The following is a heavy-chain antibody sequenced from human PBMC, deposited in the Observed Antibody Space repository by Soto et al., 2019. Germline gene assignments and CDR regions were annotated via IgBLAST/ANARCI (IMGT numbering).Heavy chain of an antibody. D-gene: IGHD6-19*01. CDR3: ARGIEGWYQGRYYYGMDV. V-gene: IGHV4-31*03. J-gene: IGHJ6*02. CDR1: GGSISSGGYY. Sequence: PSETLSLTCTVSGGSISSGGYYWSWIRQHPGKGLEWIGYIYYSGSTYYNPSLKSRVTISADTSKNQFSLKLISVTAADTAVYYCARGIEGWYQGRYYYGMDVWGQGTTVTVSS. CDR2: IYYSGST.